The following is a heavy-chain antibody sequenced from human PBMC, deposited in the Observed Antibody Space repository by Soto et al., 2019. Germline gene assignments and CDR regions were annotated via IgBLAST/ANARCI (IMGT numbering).Heavy chain of an antibody. D-gene: IGHD4-17*01. Sequence: QVQLQQWGAGLLKPSETLSLTCTVYGGSFSGYYWSWIRQPPGKGLEWIGEINHSGSTNYNPSLKSRVTLSVATSKNQFSLKLSSVTAADTAVYYCARRRPYGGNSHWGQGALVTVSS. CDR3: ARRRPYGGNSH. CDR1: GGSFSGYY. V-gene: IGHV4-34*01. CDR2: INHSGST. J-gene: IGHJ4*02.